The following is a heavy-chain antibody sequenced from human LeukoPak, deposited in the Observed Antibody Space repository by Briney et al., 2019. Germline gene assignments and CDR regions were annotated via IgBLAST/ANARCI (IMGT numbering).Heavy chain of an antibody. CDR2: IYHSGNT. J-gene: IGHJ4*02. V-gene: IGHV4-38-2*01. Sequence: SETLSLTCAVSGYSINSGYFWGWIRQPPGKGLEWIGSIYHSGNTYYNPSLKSRVTISIDTSKNQFSLKLSSVTAADTAVYYCASEHCSGTSCYSYDYWGQGTLVTVSS. CDR1: GYSINSGYF. D-gene: IGHD2-2*01. CDR3: ASEHCSGTSCYSYDY.